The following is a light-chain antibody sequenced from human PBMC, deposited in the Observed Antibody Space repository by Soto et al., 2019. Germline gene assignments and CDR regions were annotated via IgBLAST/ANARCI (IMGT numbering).Light chain of an antibody. CDR1: QDIGIF. CDR2: GSS. V-gene: IGKV1-9*01. J-gene: IGKJ4*01. CDR3: QQLKNYTLS. Sequence: DIHLTQSQSCRYASLGDRGSITCRASQDIGIFLAWYQQIPGQAPRLLMYGSSRLENGVPSRFSGSESGTEFTITVSSLKNEDFGTYYCQQLKNYTLSFGGGTKVDIK.